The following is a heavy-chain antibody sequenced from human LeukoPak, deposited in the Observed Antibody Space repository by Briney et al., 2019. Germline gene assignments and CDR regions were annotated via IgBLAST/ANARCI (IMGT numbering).Heavy chain of an antibody. CDR2: INHSGST. CDR3: AGAPGRISLAGSGVDY. Sequence: SETLSLTCAVYGGSYSGYYWSWIRQPPGKGLEWIGEINHSGSTNYNPSLKSRVTISVDTSKNQFSLKLSSVTAADTAVYYCAGAPGRISLAGSGVDYWCQGTLVIVSS. V-gene: IGHV4-34*01. D-gene: IGHD6-19*01. J-gene: IGHJ4*02. CDR1: GGSYSGYY.